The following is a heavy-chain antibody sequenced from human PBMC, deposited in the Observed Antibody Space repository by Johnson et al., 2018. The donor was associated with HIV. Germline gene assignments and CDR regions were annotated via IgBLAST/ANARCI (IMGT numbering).Heavy chain of an antibody. V-gene: IGHV3-33*06. Sequence: QVQLVESGGGVVQPGRSLRLSCAASGFTFTPYGIHWVRRAPGKGLEWLALISYDGRNKYYAESVKGRFTISSDNSQNTLYLQLNSLRVEDTAIYYCAKDMQLERWFGESANAFDIWGQGTMVTVSS. CDR1: GFTFTPYG. J-gene: IGHJ3*02. CDR2: ISYDGRNK. CDR3: AKDMQLERWFGESANAFDI. D-gene: IGHD3-10*01.